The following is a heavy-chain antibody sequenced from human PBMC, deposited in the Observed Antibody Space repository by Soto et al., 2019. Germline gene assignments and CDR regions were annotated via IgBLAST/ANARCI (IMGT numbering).Heavy chain of an antibody. CDR3: ARDLPPGGLAAAGSKNYYYYYGMDV. CDR2: IIPIFGTA. D-gene: IGHD6-13*01. CDR1: GGTFSSYA. V-gene: IGHV1-69*13. J-gene: IGHJ6*02. Sequence: SVKVSCKASGGTFSSYAISWVRQAPGQGLEWVGGIIPIFGTANYAQKFQGRVTITADESTSTAYMELSSLRSEDTAVYYCARDLPPGGLAAAGSKNYYYYYGMDVWGQGTTVTVSS.